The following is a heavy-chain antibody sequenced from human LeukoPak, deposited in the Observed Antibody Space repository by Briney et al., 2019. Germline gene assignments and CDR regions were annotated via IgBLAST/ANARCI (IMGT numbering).Heavy chain of an antibody. CDR1: GYTFTSYA. CDR3: ARESAVVPAARREYYYYGMDV. Sequence: VASVKVSCKASGYTFTSYAMHWVRQAPGQRLEWMGWINAGNGNTKYSQKFQGRVTITRDTSASTAYMELSSLRSEDTAVYYCARESAVVPAARREYYYYGMDVWGQGTTVTVSS. D-gene: IGHD2-2*01. CDR2: INAGNGNT. V-gene: IGHV1-3*01. J-gene: IGHJ6*02.